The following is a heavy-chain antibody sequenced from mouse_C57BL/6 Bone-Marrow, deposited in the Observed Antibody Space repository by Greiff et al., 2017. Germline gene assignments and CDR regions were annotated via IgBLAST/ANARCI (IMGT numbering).Heavy chain of an antibody. CDR2: LTPGNGGT. CDR1: GYAFTHYL. CDR3: ARSQITTVLSPYYLDY. J-gene: IGHJ2*01. D-gene: IGHD1-1*01. V-gene: IGHV1-54*01. Sequence: QVQLQQSGAELVRPGTSVKVSCKASGYAFTHYLIEWVKQRPGQGLEWIGVLTPGNGGTNYNEKFKGKATLTADKSSRPSYMQLSSLTSADSAVYFCARSQITTVLSPYYLDYWGQGTTLTVSS.